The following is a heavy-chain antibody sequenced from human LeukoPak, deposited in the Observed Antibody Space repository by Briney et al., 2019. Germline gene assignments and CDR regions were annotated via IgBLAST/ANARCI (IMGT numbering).Heavy chain of an antibody. CDR3: ARDGDSGWSLSH. V-gene: IGHV3-7*01. CDR2: INFDGSEK. D-gene: IGHD6-13*01. J-gene: IGHJ4*02. Sequence: GGSLRLSCAASGFTFGSYWTTWVRQAPGKGLEWVAIINFDGSEKYYADSLKGRFTISRDNAENSLYLQMNSLRADDTALYYCARDGDSGWSLSHWGQGTLVTVSS. CDR1: GFTFGSYW.